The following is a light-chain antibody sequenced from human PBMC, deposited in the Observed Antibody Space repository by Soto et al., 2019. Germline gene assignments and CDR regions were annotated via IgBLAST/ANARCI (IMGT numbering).Light chain of an antibody. CDR3: TSYTTSSLYV. CDR2: DVN. CDR1: SSDVGAYNY. V-gene: IGLV2-14*01. J-gene: IGLJ1*01. Sequence: QSALTQPASVSGSPGQSLTISCTGTSSDVGAYNYVSWYQQHPGKAPKLIIYDVNNRPSGVSNRLSGAKSGNTASLTISGLQAEDEADYYCTSYTTSSLYVFGTGNKLTVL.